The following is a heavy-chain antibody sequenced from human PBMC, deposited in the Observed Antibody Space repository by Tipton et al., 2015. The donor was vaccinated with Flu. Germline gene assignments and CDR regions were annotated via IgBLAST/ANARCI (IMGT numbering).Heavy chain of an antibody. CDR2: INQSGST. V-gene: IGHV4-34*01. CDR1: GGSFSGYY. J-gene: IGHJ4*02. CDR3: ARGLAAGTGRSFDY. Sequence: LTCAVYGGSFSGYYWSWIRQPPGKGLEWIGEINQSGSTNYNPSLKSRVTISVDTSKNQFSLKLSSVTAADTAVYYCARGLAAGTGRSFDYWGQGTLVTVSS. D-gene: IGHD6-13*01.